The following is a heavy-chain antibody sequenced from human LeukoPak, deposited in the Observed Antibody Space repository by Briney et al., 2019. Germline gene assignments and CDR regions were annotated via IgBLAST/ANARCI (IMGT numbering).Heavy chain of an antibody. Sequence: ASVKVSCKASGYTFTSYYMHWVRQAPGQGLERMGIINPSGGSTSYAQKFQGRVTMTRDTSTSTVYMELSSLRSEDTAVYYCARGDYGGNSAERTPFDYWGQGTLVTVSS. CDR2: INPSGGST. CDR3: ARGDYGGNSAERTPFDY. D-gene: IGHD4-23*01. V-gene: IGHV1-46*01. J-gene: IGHJ4*02. CDR1: GYTFTSYY.